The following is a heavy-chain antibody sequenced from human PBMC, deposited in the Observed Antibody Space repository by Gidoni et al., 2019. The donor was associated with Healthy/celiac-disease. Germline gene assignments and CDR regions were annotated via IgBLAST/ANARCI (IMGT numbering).Heavy chain of an antibody. Sequence: QVQLQQWGAGLLKPSETLSLTCAVYGGSFRGYYWSWIRQPPGKGLEWIGEINHSGSTNYNPSLKSRVTISVDTSKNQFSLKLSSVTAADTAVYYCARGRVAARPRRYYYYGMDVWGQGTTVTVSS. CDR2: INHSGST. D-gene: IGHD6-6*01. CDR3: ARGRVAARPRRYYYYGMDV. V-gene: IGHV4-34*01. CDR1: GGSFRGYY. J-gene: IGHJ6*02.